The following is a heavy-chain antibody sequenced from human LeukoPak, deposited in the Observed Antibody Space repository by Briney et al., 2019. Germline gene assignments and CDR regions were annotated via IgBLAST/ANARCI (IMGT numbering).Heavy chain of an antibody. J-gene: IGHJ5*02. V-gene: IGHV1-8*02. D-gene: IGHD3-10*01. Sequence: GASVKVSCKASGYTFTSYDINWVRQATGQGLEWMGWMNPNSGNTGYAQKLQGRVTMTRNTYISTSYMELSSLRSEDTAVYYCARGLGFGELYDWFDPWGQGTLVTVSS. CDR3: ARGLGFGELYDWFDP. CDR2: MNPNSGNT. CDR1: GYTFTSYD.